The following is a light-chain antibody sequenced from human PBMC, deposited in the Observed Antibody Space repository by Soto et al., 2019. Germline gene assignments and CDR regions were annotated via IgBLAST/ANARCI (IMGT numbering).Light chain of an antibody. CDR3: QQYGSSPPTWT. V-gene: IGKV3-20*01. J-gene: IGKJ1*01. CDR1: QSVSSN. Sequence: ETVMTQSPATLSVSPGERATLSCRASQSVSSNLAWYQQKPGQAPRLLIFGASSRATGIPDRFSGSGSGSDFTLTISRLEPEDFAVYYCQQYGSSPPTWTFGQGTKVAIK. CDR2: GAS.